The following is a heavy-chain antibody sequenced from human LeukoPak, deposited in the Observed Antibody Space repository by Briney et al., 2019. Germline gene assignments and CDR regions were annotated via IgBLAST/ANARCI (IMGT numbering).Heavy chain of an antibody. Sequence: GGSLRLSCAASGFTFSTYAMTWVRQAPGKRLEWVSTISAGDRSTYYADSVKGRFSVSRDNSKNTVFLQMNSVRAEDTAVYYCAKGGLGCPSAGCYHYWGQGTLVTVSS. CDR1: GFTFSTYA. J-gene: IGHJ4*02. CDR2: ISAGDRST. V-gene: IGHV3-23*01. D-gene: IGHD2-2*01. CDR3: AKGGLGCPSAGCYHY.